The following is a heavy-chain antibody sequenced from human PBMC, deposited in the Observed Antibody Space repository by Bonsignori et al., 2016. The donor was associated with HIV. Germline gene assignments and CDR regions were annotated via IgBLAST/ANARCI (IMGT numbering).Heavy chain of an antibody. J-gene: IGHJ4*02. CDR3: ARARWDYGSGSYHH. Sequence: ASVKVSCKTSGYTFIGYYIHWVRRGPLDKHLSGMGRINPKSGDTNSAQKFQGRVTMTTDTSSSTAYLELTTLASDDTAIYYCARARWDYGSGSYHHWGQGTLVTVSS. V-gene: IGHV1-2*02. CDR1: GYTFIGYY. D-gene: IGHD3-10*01. CDR2: INPKSGDT.